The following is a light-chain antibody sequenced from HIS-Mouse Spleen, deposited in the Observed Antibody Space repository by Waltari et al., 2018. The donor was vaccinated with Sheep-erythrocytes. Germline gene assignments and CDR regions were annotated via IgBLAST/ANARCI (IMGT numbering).Light chain of an antibody. CDR1: QDIRNY. CDR2: DAS. V-gene: IGKV1-33*01. Sequence: DIQMTQSPSSLSASVGSRVTIPCQARQDIRNYLNWYQQKPGKAPKLLIYDASKLETGVPSRFSGSGSGTDFTFTISSLQPEDIATYYCQQYDNLFTFGPGTKVDIK. CDR3: QQYDNLFT. J-gene: IGKJ3*01.